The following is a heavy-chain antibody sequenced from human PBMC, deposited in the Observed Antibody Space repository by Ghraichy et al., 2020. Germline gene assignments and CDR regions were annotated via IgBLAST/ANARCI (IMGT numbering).Heavy chain of an antibody. J-gene: IGHJ6*02. CDR2: ISGSGGST. CDR3: AILPNYYYYYGMDV. Sequence: GGSLRLSCAASGFTFSSYAMSWVRQAPGKGLEWVSAISGSGGSTYYADSVKGRFTISRDNSKNTLYLQMNSLRAEDTAVYYCAILPNYYYYYGMDVWGQGTTVTVSS. D-gene: IGHD2-21*02. CDR1: GFTFSSYA. V-gene: IGHV3-23*01.